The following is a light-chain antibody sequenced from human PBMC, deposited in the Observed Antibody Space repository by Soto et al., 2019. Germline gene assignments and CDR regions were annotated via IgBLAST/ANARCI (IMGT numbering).Light chain of an antibody. V-gene: IGKV1-33*01. J-gene: IGKJ5*01. CDR2: DAS. CDR1: QSVKSW. Sequence: DIELTQSPSTLSASVGDRVTITCGASQSVKSWWTWYQQRPGQAPKLLIYDASNMDTGIPARFSGSGSGTDFTLTISSLQPEDIATYYCQQYNNRPPYTFGQGTRLEI. CDR3: QQYNNRPPYT.